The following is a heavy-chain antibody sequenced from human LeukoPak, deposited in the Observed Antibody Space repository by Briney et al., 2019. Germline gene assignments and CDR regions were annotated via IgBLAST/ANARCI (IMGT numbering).Heavy chain of an antibody. J-gene: IGHJ4*02. V-gene: IGHV3-48*04. Sequence: GGSLRLSCAASGFTSSSYAMSWVRQAPGKGLEWVSYISSSGTTIYYADSVKGRFTISRDNAKNSLYLQMNSLRAEDTAVYYCARGWDDLAARGYYFDYWGQGTLVTVSS. D-gene: IGHD6-6*01. CDR2: ISSSGTTI. CDR3: ARGWDDLAARGYYFDY. CDR1: GFTSSSYA.